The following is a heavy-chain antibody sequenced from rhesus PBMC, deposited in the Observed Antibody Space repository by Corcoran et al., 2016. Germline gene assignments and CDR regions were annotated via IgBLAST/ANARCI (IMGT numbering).Heavy chain of an antibody. CDR2: IYWDDTK. D-gene: IGHD2-27*01. CDR1: GFSISTTGAA. V-gene: IGHV2-95*01. J-gene: IGHJ6*01. CDR3: ARVGCSGIYCPSDRYGVDS. Sequence: QVTLKESGPALVKPTQTLPLTCTLSGFSISTTGAAVGWIRQPPGKALEWLSSIYWDDTKDYSTSQNSRPTSSTDTSKNQVVLTMTSMDPVDTATYYCARVGCSGIYCPSDRYGVDSWGQGVVVTVSS.